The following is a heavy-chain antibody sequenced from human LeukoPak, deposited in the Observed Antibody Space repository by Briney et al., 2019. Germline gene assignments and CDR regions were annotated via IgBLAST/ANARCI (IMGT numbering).Heavy chain of an antibody. CDR1: GFTFSTYG. Sequence: PGGSLILSCAASGFTFSTYGMHWVRQAPGKGLEWVAVIWYDGSNKYYADSVRGRFTISRDNFKNTLYLQMNSLRAEDTAVYYCARDLEIGSSSYYFDYWGQGTLVTVSS. CDR2: IWYDGSNK. V-gene: IGHV3-33*01. CDR3: ARDLEIGSSSYYFDY. J-gene: IGHJ4*02. D-gene: IGHD3-3*01.